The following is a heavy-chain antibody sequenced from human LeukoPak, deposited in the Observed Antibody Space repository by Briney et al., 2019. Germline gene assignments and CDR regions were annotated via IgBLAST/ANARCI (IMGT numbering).Heavy chain of an antibody. D-gene: IGHD2-21*01. J-gene: IGHJ3*01. CDR3: ARPTVIGDQAFDL. V-gene: IGHV1-8*03. Sequence: ASVKVSCKVCGYTFTNDDINWLRQAPGERLEWMAWINPNSGATGYSQRFKGRLTITRDTSISTTYMQLNSLTSDDTAVYYCARPTVIGDQAFDLWGQGTVVTVSS. CDR2: INPNSGAT. CDR1: GYTFTNDD.